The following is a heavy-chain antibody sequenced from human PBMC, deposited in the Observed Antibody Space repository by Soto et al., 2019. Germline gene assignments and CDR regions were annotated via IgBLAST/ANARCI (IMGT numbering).Heavy chain of an antibody. V-gene: IGHV3-30-3*01. CDR1: GFTFSSYS. Sequence: GGSLRLSCAASGFTFSSYSMHWVRRAPGRGLEWVAVISYDGSNKYYADSVKGRFTISRDNSKNTLYLQMNSLRDEDTAVYYCERTRGYSYRNEGMDYWGQGTLVTVSS. CDR2: ISYDGSNK. CDR3: ERTRGYSYRNEGMDY. J-gene: IGHJ4*02. D-gene: IGHD5-18*01.